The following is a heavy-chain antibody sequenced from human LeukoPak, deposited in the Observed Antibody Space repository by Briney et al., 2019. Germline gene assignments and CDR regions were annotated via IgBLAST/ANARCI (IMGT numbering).Heavy chain of an antibody. CDR3: FAASNSGSWD. CDR2: INSDGSST. Sequence: PGGSQRLSCAASGFIFSSYWMHWARHAPGKGLVWVSRINSDGSSTNYADSVKGRFTISRDNAKNTLYLQMNSLRAEDTAVYYCFAASNSGSWDWGRGTLVTVSS. D-gene: IGHD5-12*01. J-gene: IGHJ4*02. CDR1: GFIFSSYW. V-gene: IGHV3-74*01.